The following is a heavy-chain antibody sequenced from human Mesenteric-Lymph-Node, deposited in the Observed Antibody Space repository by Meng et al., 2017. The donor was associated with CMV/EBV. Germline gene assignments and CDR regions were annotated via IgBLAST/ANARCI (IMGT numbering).Heavy chain of an antibody. CDR3: ARAAIFGVSGDS. CDR1: GYTFTTYG. V-gene: IGHV1-18*01. D-gene: IGHD3-3*01. CDR2: ISTYNGDT. Sequence: ASVKVSCKASGYTFTTYGISWVRQAPGQGLEWMGWISTYNGDTNYAQKLQGRVTMTTDTSTSTAYMELRSLRSDDTALYYCARAAIFGVSGDSWGQGTLVTVSS. J-gene: IGHJ4*02.